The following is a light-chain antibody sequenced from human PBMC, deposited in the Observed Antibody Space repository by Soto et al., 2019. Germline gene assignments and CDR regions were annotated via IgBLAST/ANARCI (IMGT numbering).Light chain of an antibody. Sequence: TQSPATLSVSPGERATLSCRASQSVNTNFAWYQQKPGKAPKLLIYDASSLESGVPSRFSGSGSGTEFTPTISSLQPDDFATYYCQQYNSYSQTFGQGTKVDIK. CDR2: DAS. V-gene: IGKV1-5*01. CDR3: QQYNSYSQT. CDR1: QSVNTN. J-gene: IGKJ1*01.